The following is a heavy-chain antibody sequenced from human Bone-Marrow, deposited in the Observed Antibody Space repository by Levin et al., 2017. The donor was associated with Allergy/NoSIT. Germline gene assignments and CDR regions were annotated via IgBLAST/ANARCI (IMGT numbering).Heavy chain of an antibody. J-gene: IGHJ3*02. V-gene: IGHV3-23*01. Sequence: AGGSLRLSCAASGFAFSSYSMNWVRQAPGKGLEWVAGISGSGATTYYAESVKGRFTISRDHSKNTLYLQMNRLRAADTATYYCARCLRAVVLGIDAFDTWGQGTIVTVSS. CDR3: ARCLRAVVLGIDAFDT. CDR2: ISGSGATT. CDR1: GFAFSSYS. D-gene: IGHD2-15*01.